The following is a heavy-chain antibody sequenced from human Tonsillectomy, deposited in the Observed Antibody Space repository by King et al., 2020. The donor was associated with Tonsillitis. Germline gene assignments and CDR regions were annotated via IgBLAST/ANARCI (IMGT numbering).Heavy chain of an antibody. D-gene: IGHD6-13*01. Sequence: VQLVESGGGLVQPGGSLRLSCAASGFTFSSYWMSWVRQAPGKGLEWVANIKQEGSEKSYVDSVKGRFTISRDNAKNSLYLQMNSKRAENTAVYYCARDLFAYRSSGVLPPGILVSCDIWGQGTMVTVSS. CDR3: ARDLFAYRSSGVLPPGILVSCDI. CDR2: IKQEGSEK. V-gene: IGHV3-7*01. J-gene: IGHJ3*02. CDR1: GFTFSSYW.